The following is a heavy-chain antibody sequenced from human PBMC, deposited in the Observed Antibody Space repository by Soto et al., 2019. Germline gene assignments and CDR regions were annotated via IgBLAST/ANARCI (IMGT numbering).Heavy chain of an antibody. CDR3: ARLSYKLPPNLFDY. CDR2: IYYSGST. J-gene: IGHJ4*02. Sequence: QVQLQESGPGLVKPSETLSLTCTVSGGSISSYYWSWIRQPPGKGLEWIGYIYYSGSTNYNPSLKSRVTISVDTSKNQFSLKLSSVTAADTAVYYCARLSYKLPPNLFDYWGQGTLVTVSS. CDR1: GGSISSYY. V-gene: IGHV4-59*08. D-gene: IGHD1-26*01.